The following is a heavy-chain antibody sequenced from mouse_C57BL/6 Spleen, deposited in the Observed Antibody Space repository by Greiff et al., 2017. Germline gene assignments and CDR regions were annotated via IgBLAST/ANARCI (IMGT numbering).Heavy chain of an antibody. J-gene: IGHJ1*03. D-gene: IGHD1-1*01. CDR3: ARFYGSSYWYFDV. CDR2: IDPSDSYT. CDR1: GYTFTSYW. V-gene: IGHV1-69*01. Sequence: QVQLQQPGAELVMPGASVKLSCKASGYTFTSYWMHWVKQRPGQGLAWIGGIDPSDSYTNYNQKFKGKSTLTVAKSSSTAYMQLSSLTSEDSAVYYCARFYGSSYWYFDVWGTGTTVTVAS.